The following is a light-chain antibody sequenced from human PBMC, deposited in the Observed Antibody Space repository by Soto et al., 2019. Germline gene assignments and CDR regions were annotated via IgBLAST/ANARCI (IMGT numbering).Light chain of an antibody. CDR2: NNN. J-gene: IGLJ3*02. CDR1: SSHIGNNA. CDR3: ASWDDSLNARGV. Sequence: QSVLTQPPSASGTPGQRVTISCSGSSSHIGNNAVSWYQQLPGTAPKLLIYNNNQRPSGVPDRFSGSKSVTSASLAISGLQSEDEDDYYCASWDDSLNARGVFGGGTKLTVL. V-gene: IGLV1-44*01.